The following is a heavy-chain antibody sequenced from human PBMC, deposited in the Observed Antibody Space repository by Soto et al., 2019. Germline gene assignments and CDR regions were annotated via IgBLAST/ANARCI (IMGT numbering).Heavy chain of an antibody. D-gene: IGHD6-6*01. V-gene: IGHV3-21*01. CDR3: ARKKRSSIAARGLDY. CDR2: ISSSSSYI. Sequence: GGSLRLSCAASGFTFSSYSMNWVRQAPGKGLEWVSSISSSSSYIYYADSVKGRFTISRDNAKNSLYLQMNSLRAEDTAVYYCARKKRSSIAARGLDYWGQGTLVTVSS. J-gene: IGHJ4*02. CDR1: GFTFSSYS.